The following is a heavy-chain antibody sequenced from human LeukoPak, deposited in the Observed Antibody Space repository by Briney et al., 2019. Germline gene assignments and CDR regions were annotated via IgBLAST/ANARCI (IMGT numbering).Heavy chain of an antibody. J-gene: IGHJ4*02. CDR3: AKDPTHFRVWDDYDNTRLNS. CDR2: IRYDGSNK. CDR1: GFTFSSYG. Sequence: GGSLRLSRAASGFTFSSYGIHWVRQAPGKGLEWLAFIRYDGSNKYYADSVKGRFTISRDNSKNTLYLQMNRLRAEDTAVYYCAKDPTHFRVWDDYDNTRLNSWGQGTLVTVSS. D-gene: IGHD3-22*01. V-gene: IGHV3-30*02.